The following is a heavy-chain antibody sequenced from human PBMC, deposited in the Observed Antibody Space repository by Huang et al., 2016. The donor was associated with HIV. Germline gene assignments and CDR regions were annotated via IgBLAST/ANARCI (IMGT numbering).Heavy chain of an antibody. CDR3: ARDTTTVAGLDF. D-gene: IGHD6-19*01. Sequence: AVSGFTFRDHPMHWVRQAPGKGLEWVAVISFDGRNTCYADFVRGRFTISRDKSKNILYLQLNSLTPADTSIYYCARDTTTVAGLDFWGQGALVTVSS. J-gene: IGHJ4*02. CDR1: GFTFRDHP. CDR2: ISFDGRNT. V-gene: IGHV3-30*14.